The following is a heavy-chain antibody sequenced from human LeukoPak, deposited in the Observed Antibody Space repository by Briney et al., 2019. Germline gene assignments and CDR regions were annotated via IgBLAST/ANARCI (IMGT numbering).Heavy chain of an antibody. CDR1: GGSISSYY. V-gene: IGHV4-59*08. J-gene: IGHJ6*02. Sequence: SETLSRTCTVSGGSISSYYWSWIRQPPGKGLEWIGYIYYSGSTNYNPSLKSRVTISVDTSKNQFSLKLSSVTAADTAVYYCARHSSATYYGMDVWGQGTTVTVSS. CDR2: IYYSGST. D-gene: IGHD6-19*01. CDR3: ARHSSATYYGMDV.